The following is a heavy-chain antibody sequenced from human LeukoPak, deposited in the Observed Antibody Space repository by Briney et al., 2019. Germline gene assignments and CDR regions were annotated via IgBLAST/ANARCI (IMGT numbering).Heavy chain of an antibody. Sequence: GGSLRLSCAASGFTFSGSAIHWVRQASGKGLEWIGRIKSKASNYATAYAASVKGRFTISRDDSKNTADLQMNSLKTEDTAVYYCTTYGDPGPKDMDVWGKGTTVTVSS. CDR2: IKSKASNYAT. CDR1: GFTFSGSA. CDR3: TTYGDPGPKDMDV. J-gene: IGHJ6*04. D-gene: IGHD4-17*01. V-gene: IGHV3-73*01.